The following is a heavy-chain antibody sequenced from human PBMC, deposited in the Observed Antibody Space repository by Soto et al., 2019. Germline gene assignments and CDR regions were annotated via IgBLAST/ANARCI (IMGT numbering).Heavy chain of an antibody. CDR1: GYIFIDYY. J-gene: IGHJ6*02. CDR3: ARFPYTSSTYFYYGMDV. V-gene: IGHV1-2*04. D-gene: IGHD6-6*01. CDR2: INPDTGDT. Sequence: GASVKVSCKASGYIFIDYYIHWVRQAPGQGLEWMGWINPDTGDTNYAQKFQGWVTVTRDTSISTAYMEVSRLKSDDTAVYYCARFPYTSSTYFYYGMDVWGRGTTVTVSS.